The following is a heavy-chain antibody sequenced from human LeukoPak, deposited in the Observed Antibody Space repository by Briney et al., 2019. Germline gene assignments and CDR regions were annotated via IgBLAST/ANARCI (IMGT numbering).Heavy chain of an antibody. D-gene: IGHD3-10*01. CDR2: ISGSGGST. CDR1: GFTFSSYA. J-gene: IGHJ4*02. V-gene: IGHV3-23*01. Sequence: GGSLRLSCAASGFTFSSYAMSWVRQAPGKGLEWVSAISGSGGSTYYADSVKGRFTISRDNSKNTLYLQMNSLRAEDTAVYYCAKGGLNPQLLWFGELFDYWGQGTLVTVSS. CDR3: AKGGLNPQLLWFGELFDY.